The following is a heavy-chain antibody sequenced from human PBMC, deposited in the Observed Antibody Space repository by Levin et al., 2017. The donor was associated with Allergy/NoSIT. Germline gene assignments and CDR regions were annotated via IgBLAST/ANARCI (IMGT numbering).Heavy chain of an antibody. J-gene: IGHJ6*04. Sequence: GGSLRLSCAASGFTFSSYGMHWVRQAPGTGLEWVGVIAYDGSNKYYADSVKGRFTISRDNSENTLYLQMNSVRAEDTAVYYCAKPLGIGEAGWLESGLDVWGKGTTVTVFS. V-gene: IGHV3-30*18. D-gene: IGHD6-13*01. CDR1: GFTFSSYG. CDR3: AKPLGIGEAGWLESGLDV. CDR2: IAYDGSNK.